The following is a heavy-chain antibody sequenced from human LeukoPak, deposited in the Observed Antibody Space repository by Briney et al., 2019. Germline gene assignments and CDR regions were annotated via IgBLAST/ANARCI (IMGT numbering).Heavy chain of an antibody. CDR1: VHTLTELS. D-gene: IGHD3-3*01. CDR3: AIGLDLVFGVINH. Sequence: ASVKVSCKISVHTLTELSMHWVRQAPGEGLEWMGGFDPEDGETIYAQKFQGRVTMTEDTSTDTAYMEVSSLRSEDTAVYYCAIGLDLVFGVINHWGQGTLVTVSS. J-gene: IGHJ5*02. CDR2: FDPEDGET. V-gene: IGHV1-24*01.